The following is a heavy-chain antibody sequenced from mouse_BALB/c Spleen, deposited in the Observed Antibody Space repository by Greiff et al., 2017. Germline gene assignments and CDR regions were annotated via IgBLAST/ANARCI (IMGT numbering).Heavy chain of an antibody. J-gene: IGHJ3*01. V-gene: IGHV5-6*01. CDR2: ISSGGSYT. D-gene: IGHD2-4*01. CDR1: GFTFSSYG. Sequence: EVMLVESGGDLVKPGGSLKLSCAASGFTFSSYGMSWVRQTPDKRLEWVATISSGGSYTYYPDSVKGRFTISRDNAKNTLYLQMSSLKSEDTAMYYCARPNYDYEFSPWFAYWGQGTLVTVSA. CDR3: ARPNYDYEFSPWFAY.